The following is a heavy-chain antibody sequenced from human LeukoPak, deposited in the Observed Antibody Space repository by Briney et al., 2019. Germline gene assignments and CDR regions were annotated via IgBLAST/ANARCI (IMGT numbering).Heavy chain of an antibody. CDR1: GGSISSYY. Sequence: SETLSLTCTVSGGSISSYYWSWIRHPPGKGLEWIGYIYYSGSTNYNPSLKSRVTISVDTSKNQFSLKLSSVTAADTAVYYCARSTIFGVVFDYWGQGTLVTASS. CDR2: IYYSGST. D-gene: IGHD3-3*01. V-gene: IGHV4-59*01. J-gene: IGHJ4*02. CDR3: ARSTIFGVVFDY.